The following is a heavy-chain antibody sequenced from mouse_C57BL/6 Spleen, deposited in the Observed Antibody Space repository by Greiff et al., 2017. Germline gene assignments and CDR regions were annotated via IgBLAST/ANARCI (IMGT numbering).Heavy chain of an antibody. CDR2: INPSNGGT. Sequence: QVQLQQPGTELVKPGASVKLSCKASGYTFTSYWMPWVKQRPGQGLEWIGNINPSNGGTNYNEKFKGKATLTVDKSSSTAYMQLSSLTSEGAAFYCCARGHSNCAYWGQGTLVTVSA. D-gene: IGHD2-5*01. CDR3: ARGHSNCAY. V-gene: IGHV1-53*01. CDR1: GYTFTSYW. J-gene: IGHJ3*01.